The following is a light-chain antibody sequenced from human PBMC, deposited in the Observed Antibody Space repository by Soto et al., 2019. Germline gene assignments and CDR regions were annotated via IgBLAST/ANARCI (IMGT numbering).Light chain of an antibody. V-gene: IGLV2-14*01. CDR3: DSYTSTSTPWL. J-gene: IGLJ3*02. CDR1: SSDVGGYNY. Sequence: QSALTQPASVSGSPGQSITISCTGTSSDVGGYNYVSWYQQHPGKAPKLIIYDVSNRPSGVSDRFSGSKSGSTASLTISGLQAEDEADYYCDSYTSTSTPWLFGGGTKLTVL. CDR2: DVS.